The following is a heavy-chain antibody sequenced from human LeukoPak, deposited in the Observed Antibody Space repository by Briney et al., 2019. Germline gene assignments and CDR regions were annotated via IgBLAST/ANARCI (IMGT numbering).Heavy chain of an antibody. CDR2: ISGSGGNT. D-gene: IGHD7-27*01. CDR3: AKNIRQLGNYQYYMDV. J-gene: IGHJ6*03. CDR1: GFTFSSYA. V-gene: IGHV3-23*01. Sequence: GGSLRLSCAASGFTFSSYAMTWVRQAPGKGLEWVSAISGSGGNTFFADSMKGRFTVSRDNSKNTLYLQMNSLRAEDTAVYYCAKNIRQLGNYQYYMDVWGKGTTVTVSS.